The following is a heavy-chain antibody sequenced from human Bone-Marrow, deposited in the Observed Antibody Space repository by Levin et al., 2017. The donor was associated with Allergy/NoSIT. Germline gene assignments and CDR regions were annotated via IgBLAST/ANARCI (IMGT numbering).Heavy chain of an antibody. Sequence: GESLKISCAASGFTFSSYWMTWVRQAPGKGLEWVANIRPDGNEKYSMASVRGRFTISRDNAKNSLYLHMNSLRAEDTAVYYCARCGHYNFDFWGQGTLVTVSS. J-gene: IGHJ4*02. D-gene: IGHD3-10*01. CDR1: GFTFSSYW. V-gene: IGHV3-7*01. CDR3: ARCGHYNFDF. CDR2: IRPDGNEK.